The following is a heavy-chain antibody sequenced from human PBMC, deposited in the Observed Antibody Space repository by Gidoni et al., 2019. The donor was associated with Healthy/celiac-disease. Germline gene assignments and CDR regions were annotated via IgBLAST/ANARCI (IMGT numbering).Heavy chain of an antibody. CDR2: IGTAGDT. V-gene: IGHV3-13*01. CDR3: ARGLTAAGTIDY. D-gene: IGHD6-13*01. CDR1: GFTFSSYD. Sequence: EVQLVESGGGLVQPGGSLRLSCAASGFTFSSYDMHWVRQATGKGLEWVSAIGTAGDTYYPGSVKGRFTISRENAKNSLYLQMNSLRAGDTAVYYCARGLTAAGTIDYWGQGTLVTVSS. J-gene: IGHJ4*02.